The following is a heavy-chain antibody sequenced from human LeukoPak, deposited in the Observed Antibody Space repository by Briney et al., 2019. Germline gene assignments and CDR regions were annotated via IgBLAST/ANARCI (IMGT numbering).Heavy chain of an antibody. V-gene: IGHV4-34*01. D-gene: IGHD3-22*01. Sequence: PSETLSLTCAVYGGSFSGYYWSWIRQPPGKGLEWIGEINHSGSTNYNPSLKSRVTISVDTSKNQFSLKLSPVTAADTAVYYCARISPRRYYYDSSGFYSEVWFDPWGQGTLVTVSS. CDR3: ARISPRRYYYDSSGFYSEVWFDP. CDR1: GGSFSGYY. J-gene: IGHJ5*02. CDR2: INHSGST.